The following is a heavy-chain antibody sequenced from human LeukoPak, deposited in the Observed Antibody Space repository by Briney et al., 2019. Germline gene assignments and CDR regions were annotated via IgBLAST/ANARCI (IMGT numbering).Heavy chain of an antibody. V-gene: IGHV4-30-4*01. CDR3: ASESHPTDGMDV. J-gene: IGHJ6*02. CDR2: IYYSGST. D-gene: IGHD2-21*02. Sequence: PSQTLSLTCTVSGGSISSGDYYWSWIRQPPGKGLEWIGYIYYSGSTYYNPSLKSRVTISVDTSKNQFSLKLSSVTAADTAVYYCASESHPTDGMDVWGQGTTVTVSS. CDR1: GGSISSGDYY.